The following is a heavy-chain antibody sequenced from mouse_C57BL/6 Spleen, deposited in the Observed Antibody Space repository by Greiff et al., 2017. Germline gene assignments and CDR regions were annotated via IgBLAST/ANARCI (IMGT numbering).Heavy chain of an antibody. D-gene: IGHD2-3*01. CDR3: ARRDGYYEGAMDY. CDR1: GFTFSSYG. Sequence: EVHLVESGGDLVKPGGSLKLSCAASGFTFSSYGMSWVRQTPDKRLEWVATISSGGSYTYYPDSVKGRFTISRDNAKNTLYLQMSSLKSEDTAMYYCARRDGYYEGAMDYWGQGTSVTVSS. J-gene: IGHJ4*01. CDR2: ISSGGSYT. V-gene: IGHV5-6*01.